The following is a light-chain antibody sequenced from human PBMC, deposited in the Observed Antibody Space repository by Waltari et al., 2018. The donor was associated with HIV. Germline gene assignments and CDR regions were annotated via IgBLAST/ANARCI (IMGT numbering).Light chain of an antibody. V-gene: IGLV3-10*01. J-gene: IGLJ3*02. CDR2: EDS. Sequence: SYELTQPPSVSVSPGQTARITCSGDALAKKYAYWYQQKSGQAPVLVIYEDSKRPSGIPGRFSGSGSGTVATLTIGGAQVEDESDYYCYSTDSSGNHPWVFGGGTKLTVL. CDR1: ALAKKY. CDR3: YSTDSSGNHPWV.